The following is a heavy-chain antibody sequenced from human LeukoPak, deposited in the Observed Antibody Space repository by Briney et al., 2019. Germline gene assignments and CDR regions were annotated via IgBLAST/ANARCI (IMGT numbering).Heavy chain of an antibody. Sequence: GASVKVSCKASGYTFTNYGISWVRQAPGQGLEWMGWISTYNGNTNYAQKLQGRVTMTTDTSTSTAYLELRSLRSDDTAVYYCARENYDFWSGYSPLDYWGQGTLVTVSS. J-gene: IGHJ4*02. D-gene: IGHD3-3*01. CDR1: GYTFTNYG. CDR3: ARENYDFWSGYSPLDY. CDR2: ISTYNGNT. V-gene: IGHV1-18*01.